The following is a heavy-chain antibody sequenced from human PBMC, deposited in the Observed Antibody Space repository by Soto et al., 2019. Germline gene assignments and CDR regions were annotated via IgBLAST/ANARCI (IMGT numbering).Heavy chain of an antibody. D-gene: IGHD6-13*01. CDR2: IYYSGST. V-gene: IGHV4-59*01. CDR3: ARGRNSNHYYYYMDV. CDR1: GGSISSYY. Sequence: SETLSLTCTVSGGSISSYYWSWIRQPPGKGLEWIGYIYYSGSTNYNPSLKSRVTISVDTSKNQFSLKLSSVTAADTAVYYCARGRNSNHYYYYMDVWGKGTTVT. J-gene: IGHJ6*03.